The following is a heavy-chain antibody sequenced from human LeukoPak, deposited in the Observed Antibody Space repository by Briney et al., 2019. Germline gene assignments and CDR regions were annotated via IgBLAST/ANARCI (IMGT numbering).Heavy chain of an antibody. D-gene: IGHD2-21*02. V-gene: IGHV4-4*07. CDR3: ARGKEYCGGDCFSSWYFDL. CDR1: GGSISSYY. Sequence: NPSETLSLTCSVSGGSISSYYWSWIRQPAGKGLEWIGRIYTSGSTNYNPSLKSRVTISVDTSKTQFSLKLSSVTAADTAVYYCARGKEYCGGDCFSSWYFDLWGRGTLVTVSS. CDR2: IYTSGST. J-gene: IGHJ2*01.